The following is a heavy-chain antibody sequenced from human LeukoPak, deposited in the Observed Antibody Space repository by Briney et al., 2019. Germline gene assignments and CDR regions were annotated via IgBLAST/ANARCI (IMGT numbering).Heavy chain of an antibody. CDR3: ARDRSPTTAGTLDS. J-gene: IGHJ4*02. D-gene: IGHD5-12*01. V-gene: IGHV1-69*06. CDR2: IIVFFGTA. Sequence: GASVKVSCKASGGSFGSGGVAWVRQAPGQGLEWMGRIIVFFGTAKYAQKFQGRVTITADTSTNTAYMELSHLRFEDTAVYFCARDRSPTTAGTLDSWGQGTLVTVSS. CDR1: GGSFGSGG.